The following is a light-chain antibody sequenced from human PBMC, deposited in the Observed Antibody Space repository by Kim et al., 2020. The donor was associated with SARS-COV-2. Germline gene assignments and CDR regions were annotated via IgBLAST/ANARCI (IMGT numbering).Light chain of an antibody. Sequence: ASVGDRVTITCRASKGISNYLAWYQQKPGKVPKVLIYAASTLQSGVPSRFSGSGSGTDFTLTISSLQPEDVATYYCQKYNSAPRTFGQGTKVDIK. CDR2: AAS. CDR1: KGISNY. J-gene: IGKJ1*01. CDR3: QKYNSAPRT. V-gene: IGKV1-27*01.